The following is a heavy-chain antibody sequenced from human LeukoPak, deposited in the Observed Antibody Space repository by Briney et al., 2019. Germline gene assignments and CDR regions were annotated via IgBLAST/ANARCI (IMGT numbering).Heavy chain of an antibody. Sequence: GSLRLSCAASGFTFSSYEMNWVRQPPGKGLEWIGEINHSGSTNYNPSFKSRVTISVDTSKNQFSLKLSSVTAADTAVYYCATSSGWTAWFDPWGQGTLVTVSS. D-gene: IGHD6-19*01. J-gene: IGHJ5*02. CDR3: ATSSGWTAWFDP. V-gene: IGHV4-34*08. CDR1: GFTFSSYE. CDR2: INHSGST.